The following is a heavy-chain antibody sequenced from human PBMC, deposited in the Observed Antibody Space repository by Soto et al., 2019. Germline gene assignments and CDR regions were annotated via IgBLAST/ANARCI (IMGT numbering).Heavy chain of an antibody. CDR2: VNHGGST. CDR1: GGSFSGFF. Sequence: SETLSLTCAVSGGSFSGFFWGWIRQPPGKGLEWIGEVNHGGSTNYNPSLKSRVTISSDTSKNHFSLTLRSVTAADTAVYYCARAAVAAGGPFDKWGQGTLVTVSS. V-gene: IGHV4-34*01. J-gene: IGHJ4*02. D-gene: IGHD2-15*01. CDR3: ARAAVAAGGPFDK.